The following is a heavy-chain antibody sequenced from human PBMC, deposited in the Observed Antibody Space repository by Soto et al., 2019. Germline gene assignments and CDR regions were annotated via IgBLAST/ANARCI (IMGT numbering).Heavy chain of an antibody. CDR3: ARYAGGYDYYFDY. D-gene: IGHD5-12*01. Sequence: PSETLSLTCTVSGGSISSSNWWSWVRQPPGKGLEWIGEIYHSGSTNYNPSLKSRVTISVDKSKNQFSLKLSSVTAADTAVYYCARYAGGYDYYFDYWGQGTLVTVSS. V-gene: IGHV4-4*02. CDR2: IYHSGST. J-gene: IGHJ4*02. CDR1: GGSISSSNW.